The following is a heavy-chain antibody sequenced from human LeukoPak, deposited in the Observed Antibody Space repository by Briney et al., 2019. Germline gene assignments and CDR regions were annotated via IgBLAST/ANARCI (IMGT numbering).Heavy chain of an antibody. CDR3: ARWPASSIAARPVDY. D-gene: IGHD6-6*01. CDR1: GGSISSYY. Sequence: SETLSLTCTVSGGSISSYYWSWIRQPPGKGLEWVGYIYYSGSTNYNPSLKSRVTISVDTSKNQFSLKLSSVTAADTAVYYCARWPASSIAARPVDYWGQGTLVTVSS. J-gene: IGHJ4*02. V-gene: IGHV4-59*08. CDR2: IYYSGST.